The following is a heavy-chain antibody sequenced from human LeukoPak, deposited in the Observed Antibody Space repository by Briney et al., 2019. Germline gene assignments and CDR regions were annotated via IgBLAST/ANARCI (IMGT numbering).Heavy chain of an antibody. J-gene: IGHJ4*02. V-gene: IGHV3-53*01. D-gene: IGHD3-22*01. Sequence: QPGGSLRLSCAASGFTVSSNYMSWVRQAPGKGLEWVSAIYSGGSTYYADSVKGRFTISRDNSKNTLYLQMNSLRAEDTAVYYCARDLGHYDSSGIRDYYFDYWGQGTLVTVSS. CDR3: ARDLGHYDSSGIRDYYFDY. CDR1: GFTVSSNY. CDR2: IYSGGST.